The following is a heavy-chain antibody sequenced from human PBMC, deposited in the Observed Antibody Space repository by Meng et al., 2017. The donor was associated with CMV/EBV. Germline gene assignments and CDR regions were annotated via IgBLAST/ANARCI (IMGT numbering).Heavy chain of an antibody. Sequence: ASVKVSCKASGYTFTTYDINWVRQATGQGLEWMGRMSPNSGNTAYAQKFQGRVTITRKTSISTAYRVLSSLRSEDTAVYYCARDLTLPQFFYGMDVWGQGTTVTVSS. J-gene: IGHJ6*02. CDR1: GYTFTTYD. V-gene: IGHV1-8*03. CDR2: MSPNSGNT. CDR3: ARDLTLPQFFYGMDV. D-gene: IGHD1-26*01.